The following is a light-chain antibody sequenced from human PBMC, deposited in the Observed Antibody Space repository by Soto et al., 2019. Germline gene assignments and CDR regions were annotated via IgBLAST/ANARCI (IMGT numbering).Light chain of an antibody. CDR1: SSDVGGYNY. J-gene: IGLJ1*01. CDR2: DVS. Sequence: SVTSVHLRFGSIFCTGTSSDVGGYNYVSWYQQHPGKAPKLMIYDVSKRPSGVPDRFSGSKSGNTASLTISGLQADDQADYYGCSYPCSYSCYIFVTVSKV. CDR3: CSYPCSYSCYI. V-gene: IGLV2-11*01.